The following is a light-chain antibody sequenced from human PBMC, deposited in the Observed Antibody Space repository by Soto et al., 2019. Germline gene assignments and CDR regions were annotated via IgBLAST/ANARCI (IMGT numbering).Light chain of an antibody. Sequence: VWPKSQDTLSLSPGDRATLSCRARQSVRCTFLSWYHEKPGQAPRLLIYRASNRAAGIPERFSGSASGTEFTLTISILEPDESAVYYCQQYHDSPMNTFGQGTTRQSK. J-gene: IGKJ2*01. V-gene: IGKV3-20*01. CDR2: RAS. CDR3: QQYHDSPMNT. CDR1: QSVRCTF.